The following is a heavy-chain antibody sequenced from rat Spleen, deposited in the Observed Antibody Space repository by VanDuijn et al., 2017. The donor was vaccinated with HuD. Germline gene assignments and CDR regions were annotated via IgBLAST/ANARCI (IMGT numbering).Heavy chain of an antibody. D-gene: IGHD4-1*01. J-gene: IGHJ3*01. CDR2: ISYDGSGT. CDR3: TTYGGLRNWFAY. Sequence: EVQLVESDGGLVQPGRSLKLSCAASGFSFSDYYMAWVRQAPTKGLEWVATISYDGSGTYYGDSVKGRFTISRDNAKSTLYLQMNSLRSEDTATYYCTTYGGLRNWFAYWGQGTLVTVSS. CDR1: GFSFSDYY. V-gene: IGHV5-20*01.